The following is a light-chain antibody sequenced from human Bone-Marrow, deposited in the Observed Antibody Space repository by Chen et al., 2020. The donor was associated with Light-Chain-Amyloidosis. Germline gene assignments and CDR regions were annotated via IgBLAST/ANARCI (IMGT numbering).Light chain of an antibody. CDR2: GTM. CDR3: QSYDNSLSGWV. CDR1: SSNIEEPYD. V-gene: IGLV1-40*01. Sequence: QSVLTHPPYVSGAPGPRVTISCTGSSSNIEEPYDVLWYQQLPGAAPKLLIFGTMNRRSRVPDRFSGSKSGTSASLAITGLQAEDEADYYCQSYDNSLSGWVFGGGTKLTVL. J-gene: IGLJ3*02.